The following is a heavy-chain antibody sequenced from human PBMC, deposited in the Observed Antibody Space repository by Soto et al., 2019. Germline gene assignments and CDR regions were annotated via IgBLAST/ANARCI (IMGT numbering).Heavy chain of an antibody. J-gene: IGHJ4*02. CDR1: GCSVVNINYY. CDR3: ARARRVTMLLVVRAVSLEY. CDR2: VYYRGRS. D-gene: IGHD3-22*01. V-gene: IGHV4-39*07. Sequence: SQTRSLTCTSCGCSVVNINYYSGWIRQSPWNGLEWIGSVYYRGRSYSKSYVKSRVTISVDTSKNQFSLNLKHVTAADTAVYYCARARRVTMLLVVRAVSLEYWGERTLVSVSS.